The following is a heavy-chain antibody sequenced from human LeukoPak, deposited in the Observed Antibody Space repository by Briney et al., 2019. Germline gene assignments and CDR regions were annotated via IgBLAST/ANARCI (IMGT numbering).Heavy chain of an antibody. D-gene: IGHD3-3*01. V-gene: IGHV4-34*01. CDR3: ARADYDFWSGYYSFDY. CDR2: INHSGST. CDR1: GGSFSGYY. J-gene: IGHJ4*02. Sequence: PSETLSLTCAVYGGSFSGYYWSWIRQPPGKGLEWIGEINHSGSTNYNPSLKSRVTISVDTSKNQFSLKLSSVTAADTAVYYCARADYDFWSGYYSFDYWGQGTLVTVSS.